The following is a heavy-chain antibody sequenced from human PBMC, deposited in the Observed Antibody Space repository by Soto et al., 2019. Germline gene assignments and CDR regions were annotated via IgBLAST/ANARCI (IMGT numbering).Heavy chain of an antibody. CDR2: IYYSGST. CDR1: GGSISSSSYY. V-gene: IGHV4-39*01. CDR3: ARHAPKVVVTAPGGYFDY. Sequence: SETLSLTCTVSGGSISSSSYYWGWIRQPPGKGLEWIGSIYYSGSTYYNPSLKSRVTISVDTSKNQFSLKLSSETAADTAVYYCARHAPKVVVTAPGGYFDYWGQGTLVTVSS. D-gene: IGHD2-21*02. J-gene: IGHJ4*02.